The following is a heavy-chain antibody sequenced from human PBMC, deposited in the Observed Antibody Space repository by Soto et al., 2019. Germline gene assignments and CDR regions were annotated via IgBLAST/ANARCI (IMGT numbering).Heavy chain of an antibody. Sequence: ASVKVSCKASGYTFTSYGISWVRQAPGQGLEWMGWINACNGNTKYSQMFQGRVTITRDTSTSTAYMELSSLRSEDTAVYYCARDWISSSWYYFDYWGQGTLVTVSS. V-gene: IGHV1-18*01. CDR3: ARDWISSSWYYFDY. CDR1: GYTFTSYG. CDR2: INACNGNT. J-gene: IGHJ4*02. D-gene: IGHD6-13*01.